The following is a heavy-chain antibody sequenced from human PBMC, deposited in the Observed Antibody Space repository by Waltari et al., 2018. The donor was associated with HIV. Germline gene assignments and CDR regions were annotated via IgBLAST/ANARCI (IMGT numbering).Heavy chain of an antibody. CDR3: ARGRGRYDFWSGYSSPGDAFDI. J-gene: IGHJ3*02. V-gene: IGHV1-8*01. Sequence: QVQLVQSGAEVKKPGASVKVSCKASGYTFINNDINWVRQATGQGLVWMGWMGPNRGKAGYAPNFQGRVTMTRNTATTTSYMELTDLRSADTAVYFCARGRGRYDFWSGYSSPGDAFDIWGQGTVVIVSS. CDR1: GYTFINND. CDR2: MGPNRGKA. D-gene: IGHD3-3*01.